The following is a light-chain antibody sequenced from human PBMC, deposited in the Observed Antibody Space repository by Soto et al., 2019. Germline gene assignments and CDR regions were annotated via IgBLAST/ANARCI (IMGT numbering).Light chain of an antibody. V-gene: IGKV1-39*01. CDR3: QQSYSPRLS. CDR1: QTISTY. J-gene: IGKJ4*01. Sequence: DLQMTQSPSSLSASVGDRVTITCRASQTISTYVNWYQQKPGKAPKVLIYAASNLQSGVPSRFTRSESGTDFSLSINSLQPEDFATFYCQQSYSPRLSFGGGTKVEIK. CDR2: AAS.